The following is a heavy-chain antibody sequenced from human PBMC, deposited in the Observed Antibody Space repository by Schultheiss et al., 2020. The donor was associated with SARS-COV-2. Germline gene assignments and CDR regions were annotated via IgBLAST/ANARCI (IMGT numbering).Heavy chain of an antibody. CDR1: GGSFSGYY. CDR2: IYYSGST. V-gene: IGHV4-34*10. Sequence: SETLSLTCAVYGGSFSGYYWSWIRQHPGKGLEWIGYIYYSGSTYYNPSLKSRLTISVDTSKNYFSLKLSSVTAADTALYYCARWVGTGSYYGFDYWGQGTLVTVSS. D-gene: IGHD1-26*01. CDR3: ARWVGTGSYYGFDY. J-gene: IGHJ4*02.